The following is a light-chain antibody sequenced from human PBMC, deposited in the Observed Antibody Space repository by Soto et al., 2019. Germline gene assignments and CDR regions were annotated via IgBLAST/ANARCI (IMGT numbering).Light chain of an antibody. Sequence: EIVMTQSPATLSVSPGERATLSCRASQSVSSKLAWFQQKPGQAPSLLIYGVSTRATGVPVRFSGSGSGTEFTLTINSLQSEDFAVYYCQQYTGLPRTFGQGTKVDIK. CDR2: GVS. CDR3: QQYTGLPRT. V-gene: IGKV3-15*01. CDR1: QSVSSK. J-gene: IGKJ1*01.